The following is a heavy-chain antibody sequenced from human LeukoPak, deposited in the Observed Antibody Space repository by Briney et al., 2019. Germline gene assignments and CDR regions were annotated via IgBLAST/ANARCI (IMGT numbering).Heavy chain of an antibody. D-gene: IGHD3-22*01. CDR2: ISGGGDST. Sequence: GGSLRLSCAASGFTFNTYGMAWVRQAPGKGLEWVSAISGGGDSTRYGDSVTGRFTISRDNSKNTLYVQMNSLRAEDTAVYYCAKDSPDYYDSSGYASDYWGQGTLVTVSS. CDR1: GFTFNTYG. V-gene: IGHV3-23*01. CDR3: AKDSPDYYDSSGYASDY. J-gene: IGHJ4*02.